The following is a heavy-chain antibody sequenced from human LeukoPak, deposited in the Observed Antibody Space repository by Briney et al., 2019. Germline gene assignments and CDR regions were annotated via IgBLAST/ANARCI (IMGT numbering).Heavy chain of an antibody. D-gene: IGHD3-10*01. Sequence: GASVKVSCKASGYTFTGYYMHWVRQAPGQGLECMGWINPNSGGTNYAQQFQGRVTMTRDTSISTAYMELSRLRSDDTAVYYCARQTGTTMVRVDYWGQGTLVTVSS. J-gene: IGHJ4*02. CDR1: GYTFTGYY. CDR3: ARQTGTTMVRVDY. V-gene: IGHV1-2*02. CDR2: INPNSGGT.